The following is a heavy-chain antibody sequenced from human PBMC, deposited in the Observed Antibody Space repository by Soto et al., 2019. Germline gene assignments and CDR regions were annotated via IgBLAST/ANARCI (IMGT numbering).Heavy chain of an antibody. D-gene: IGHD6-19*01. CDR1: GLSFSTYA. CDR3: ASAGVGYNSGWSSWFDS. V-gene: IGHV3-30-3*01. CDR2: ISYDGANK. Sequence: QVQLVESGGGVVQPGRSLRLSCAASGLSFSTYAMHWVRQAPGKGLEWVAVISYDGANKYYADSVKGRFTVSRDDSTNTLYLQVNSLRPEDTAVYLCASAGVGYNSGWSSWFDSWGQGTLVTVSS. J-gene: IGHJ5*01.